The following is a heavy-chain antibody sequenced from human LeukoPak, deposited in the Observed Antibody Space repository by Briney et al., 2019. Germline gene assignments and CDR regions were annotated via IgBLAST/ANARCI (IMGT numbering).Heavy chain of an antibody. CDR3: AKRRPTGNYFDY. Sequence: PGGSLRLSCEGSGFTFKNCGMRWIRESPGKGREWGSEVIGSGRITYYADSVKGRFAISRDNSQNALYLQMNNLGVEDTAIYYCAKRRPTGNYFDYWGQGTLVTVS. CDR1: GFTFKNCG. D-gene: IGHD1-14*01. V-gene: IGHV3-23*01. J-gene: IGHJ4*02. CDR2: VIGSGRIT.